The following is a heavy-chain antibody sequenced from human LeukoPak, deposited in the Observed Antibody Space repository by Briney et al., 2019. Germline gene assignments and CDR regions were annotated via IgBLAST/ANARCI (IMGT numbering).Heavy chain of an antibody. CDR3: ARSYSYGPPTEDY. CDR1: GYTFTSNY. J-gene: IGHJ4*02. D-gene: IGHD5-18*01. CDR2: IYPRDGST. V-gene: IGHV1-46*01. Sequence: VASVKVSCKASGYTFTSNYIHWVRQAPGQGLEWMGMIYPRDGSTSYAQKFQGRVTITADESTSTAYMELSSLRSEDTAVYYCARSYSYGPPTEDYWGQGTLVTVSS.